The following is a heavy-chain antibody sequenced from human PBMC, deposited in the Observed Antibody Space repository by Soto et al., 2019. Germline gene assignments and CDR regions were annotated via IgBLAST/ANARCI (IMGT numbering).Heavy chain of an antibody. V-gene: IGHV3-30*18. CDR3: AKDLLGPVIAAAGPSFDY. J-gene: IGHJ4*02. CDR1: GFTFSSYG. CDR2: ISYDGSNK. Sequence: GGSLRLSCAASGFTFSSYGMHWVRQAPGKGLEWVAVISYDGSNKYYADSVKGRFTISRDNSKNTLYLQMNSLRAEDTAVYYCAKDLLGPVIAAAGPSFDYWGQGTLVTVSS. D-gene: IGHD6-13*01.